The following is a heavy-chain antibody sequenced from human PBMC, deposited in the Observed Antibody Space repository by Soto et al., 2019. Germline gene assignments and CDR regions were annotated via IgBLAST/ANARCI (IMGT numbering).Heavy chain of an antibody. Sequence: PGGSLRLSCAASGFTFGSYWMSWVRQAPGKGLEWVVNIKPDGSDRYYVDSVKGRFTISRDNAKNSPYLQMNSLRVEDTALYFCAKDGNFEYFDAWGQGTLVTVSS. CDR1: GFTFGSYW. CDR2: IKPDGSDR. J-gene: IGHJ4*02. V-gene: IGHV3-7*03. D-gene: IGHD3-9*01. CDR3: AKDGNFEYFDA.